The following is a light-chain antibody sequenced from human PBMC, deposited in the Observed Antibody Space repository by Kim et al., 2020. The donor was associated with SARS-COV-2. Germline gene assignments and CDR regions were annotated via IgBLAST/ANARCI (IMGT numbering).Light chain of an antibody. J-gene: IGLJ3*02. CDR3: AAWDDSLGGPV. Sequence: GQRVTISCSGSSSNIGSNYVYWFHQLPGTAPKLLIYRNDQRPSGVPDRFSGSKSGTSASLAISGLRSEDETDYYCAAWDDSLGGPVFGGGTKVTVL. V-gene: IGLV1-47*01. CDR2: RND. CDR1: SSNIGSNY.